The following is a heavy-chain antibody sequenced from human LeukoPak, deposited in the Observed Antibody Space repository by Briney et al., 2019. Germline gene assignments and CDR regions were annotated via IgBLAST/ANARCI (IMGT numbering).Heavy chain of an antibody. V-gene: IGHV6-1*01. CDR3: ARDRRDSSSWYRSFDY. D-gene: IGHD6-13*01. J-gene: IGHJ4*02. CDR2: TYYRSKWFN. CDR1: GDSVSSNSAA. Sequence: SQTLSLTCAISGDSVSSNSAAWNWIRPSPSRGLEWLGRTYYRSKWFNDYAVSVKSRITINPDTSKNQFSLHLNSVTPEDTAVYYCARDRRDSSSWYRSFDYWGQGTLVTVSS.